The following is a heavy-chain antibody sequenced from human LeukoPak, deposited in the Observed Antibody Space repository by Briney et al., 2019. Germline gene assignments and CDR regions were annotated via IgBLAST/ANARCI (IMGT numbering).Heavy chain of an antibody. CDR2: INHSGST. CDR3: ARGPKINPGGWFDP. Sequence: SETLSLTCAVYGGSFSGYYWSWIRQPPGKGLEWIGEINHSGSTNYNPSLKSRVTISVDTSKNQFSLKLNSVTAADTAVYYCARGPKINPGGWFDPWGQGALGTGS. D-gene: IGHD1-14*01. CDR1: GGSFSGYY. V-gene: IGHV4-34*01. J-gene: IGHJ5*02.